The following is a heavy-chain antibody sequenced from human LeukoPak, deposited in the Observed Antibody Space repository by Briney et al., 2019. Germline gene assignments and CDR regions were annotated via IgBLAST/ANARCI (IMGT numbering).Heavy chain of an antibody. J-gene: IGHJ4*02. Sequence: ASVKVSCKASGYTFTNYDINWVRLATGQRREWMGWMNPNNGYTGYAQKFQGRVTTTRNTTTGTAYMELSSLTSDDTAVYICARFGGGAAKDDRLDYWGQGTLVTVSS. V-gene: IGHV1-8*03. D-gene: IGHD3-16*01. CDR1: GYTFTNYD. CDR3: ARFGGGAAKDDRLDY. CDR2: MNPNNGYT.